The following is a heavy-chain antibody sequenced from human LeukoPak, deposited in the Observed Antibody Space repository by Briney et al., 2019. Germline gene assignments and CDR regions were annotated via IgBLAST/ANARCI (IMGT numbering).Heavy chain of an antibody. D-gene: IGHD6-19*01. CDR1: GGSISSYH. CDR2: IYTSGST. V-gene: IGHV4-4*07. J-gene: IGHJ4*02. CDR3: VREDLGSSGWYGIFDY. Sequence: SETLSLTCTVSGGSISSYHWSWIRQPAGKGLEWIGRIYTSGSTNYNPSLKSRVTMSVDTSKNQFSLKLSSVTAADTAVYYCVREDLGSSGWYGIFDYWGQGTLVTVSS.